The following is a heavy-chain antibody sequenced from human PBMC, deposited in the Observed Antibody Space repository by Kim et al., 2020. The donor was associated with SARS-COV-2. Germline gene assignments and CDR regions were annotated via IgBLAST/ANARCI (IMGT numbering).Heavy chain of an antibody. V-gene: IGHV3-23*01. CDR1: GFTFSSYA. D-gene: IGHD2-15*01. Sequence: GGSLRLSCAASGFTFSSYAMSWVRQAPGKGLEWVSAISGSGGSTYYADSVKGRFTISRDNSKNTLYLQMNSLRAEDTAVYYCAKVGCSGGSCYSLRAYYYYYGMDVWGQGTTVTVSS. CDR3: AKVGCSGGSCYSLRAYYYYYGMDV. J-gene: IGHJ6*02. CDR2: ISGSGGST.